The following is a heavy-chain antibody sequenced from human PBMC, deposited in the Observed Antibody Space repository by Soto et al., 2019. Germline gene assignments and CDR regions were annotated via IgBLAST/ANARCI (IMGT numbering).Heavy chain of an antibody. CDR3: TRVVGYTFEPGKTRYYALDV. V-gene: IGHV1-69*01. Sequence: QVQLVQSGAEVKKPGSSVTVSCKTSGCTFSKAAINWVRQAPGQGLEWMGLLIPVFGSPIYAQKFQGRIRITADESTSTACMDLSSLSSEDTAVYYCTRVVGYTFEPGKTRYYALDVWGQGTTGSVCS. CDR2: LIPVFGSP. D-gene: IGHD5-18*01. CDR1: GCTFSKAA. J-gene: IGHJ6*02.